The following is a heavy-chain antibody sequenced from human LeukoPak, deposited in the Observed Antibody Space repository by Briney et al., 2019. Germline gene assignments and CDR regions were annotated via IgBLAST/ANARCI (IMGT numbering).Heavy chain of an antibody. D-gene: IGHD2-2*01. CDR3: ARGEAVPAAMGDLFDY. CDR2: VCNSGNT. J-gene: IGHJ4*02. Sequence: SETLSLTCTVSGVSISSFCWSWIRQPATKGLEWIGRVCNSGNTNYNPSLRSRVIMSIDTSKTQLSLDLSSVTAADTAVYHCARGEAVPAAMGDLFDYWGQGTLVTVSS. V-gene: IGHV4-4*07. CDR1: GVSISSFC.